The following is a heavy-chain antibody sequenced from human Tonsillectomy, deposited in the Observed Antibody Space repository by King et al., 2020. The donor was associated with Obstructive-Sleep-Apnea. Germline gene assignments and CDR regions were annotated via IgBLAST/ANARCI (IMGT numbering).Heavy chain of an antibody. CDR2: FDPEDGET. Sequence: GQLVQSGAEVKKPGASVKVSCKVSGYTFTELSMHWVRQAPGKGLEWMGGFDPEDGETIYAQKFQGRVTMTEDTSTDPAYMELSSLRSEGTAVYYCATDSGRYYYDSSGYSLFGYWGQGTLVTVSS. CDR1: GYTFTELS. V-gene: IGHV1-24*01. J-gene: IGHJ4*02. CDR3: ATDSGRYYYDSSGYSLFGY. D-gene: IGHD3-22*01.